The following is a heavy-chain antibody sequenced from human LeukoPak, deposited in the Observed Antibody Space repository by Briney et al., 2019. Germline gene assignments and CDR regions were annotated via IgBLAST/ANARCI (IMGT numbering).Heavy chain of an antibody. CDR3: AIEARSLDYYYGMDV. CDR1: GYSFTSYW. J-gene: IGHJ6*04. V-gene: IGHV5-10-1*01. Sequence: GESLRISCKGSGYSFTSYWISCVRQMPGKGLEWMGRIDPSDSYTNYSPSFQGHVTISADKSISTAYLQWSSLKASDTAMYYCAIEARSLDYYYGMDVWGKGTTVTVSS. CDR2: IDPSDSYT.